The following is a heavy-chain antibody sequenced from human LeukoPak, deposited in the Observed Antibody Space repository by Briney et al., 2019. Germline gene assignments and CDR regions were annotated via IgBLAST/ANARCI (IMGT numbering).Heavy chain of an antibody. Sequence: SETLSLTCTVSRGSVTTYSWSWIRQPAGKGLEWIGHLSGSGTTNYNPSLKTRVTMSVDKSKNQFSLQLRSVTAADTAVYFCARGLTLTVSFDIWGQGTVVTVSS. J-gene: IGHJ3*02. CDR2: LSGSGTT. CDR1: RGSVTTYS. CDR3: ARGLTLTVSFDI. D-gene: IGHD4/OR15-4a*01. V-gene: IGHV4-4*07.